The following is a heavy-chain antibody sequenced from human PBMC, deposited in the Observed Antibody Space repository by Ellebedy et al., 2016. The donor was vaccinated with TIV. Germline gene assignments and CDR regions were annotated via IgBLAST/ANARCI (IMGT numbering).Heavy chain of an antibody. V-gene: IGHV3-23*01. D-gene: IGHD2-21*01. Sequence: GESLKISCAASGFTFNNYAMTWVRQAPGKGLEWVSSIVGSGGLTYYADSVKGRFTISRDNSKNTLYLQMNSLRADDTAVYHCAKDGHGGSGDRFYNWFDPWGQGTLVTVSS. CDR1: GFTFNNYA. CDR2: IVGSGGLT. CDR3: AKDGHGGSGDRFYNWFDP. J-gene: IGHJ5*02.